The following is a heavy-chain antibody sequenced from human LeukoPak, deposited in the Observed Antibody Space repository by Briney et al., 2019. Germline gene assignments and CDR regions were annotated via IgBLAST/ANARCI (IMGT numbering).Heavy chain of an antibody. J-gene: IGHJ4*02. CDR2: INPSGGST. CDR3: ARLGYYDSSGYLALPTAGMVYFDY. V-gene: IGHV1-46*01. CDR1: GYTFTSYY. D-gene: IGHD3-22*01. Sequence: ASVKVSCKASGYTFTSYYIHWVRQAPGQGLEWMGIINPSGGSTSYAQKFQGRVTMTRDMSTSTVYMELSSLRSEDTAVYYCARLGYYDSSGYLALPTAGMVYFDYWGQGTLVTVSS.